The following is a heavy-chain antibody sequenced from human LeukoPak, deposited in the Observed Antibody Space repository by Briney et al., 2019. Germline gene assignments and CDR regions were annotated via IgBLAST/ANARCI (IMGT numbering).Heavy chain of an antibody. CDR3: AELGITMIGGV. V-gene: IGHV3-23*01. CDR1: GLTFSSYA. Sequence: GGSLRLSCAASGLTFSSYAMSWVRQAPGKGLEWVSAISGSGGNTYYADSVKGRFTTSRDNAKNSLYLQMNSLRAEDTAVYYCAELGITMIGGVWGKGTTVTISS. CDR2: ISGSGGNT. D-gene: IGHD3-10*02. J-gene: IGHJ6*04.